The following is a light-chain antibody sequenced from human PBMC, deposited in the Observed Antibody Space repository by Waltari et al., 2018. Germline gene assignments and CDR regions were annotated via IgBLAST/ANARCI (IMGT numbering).Light chain of an antibody. J-gene: IGLJ3*02. CDR1: NSNIGAGYD. CDR3: QSYDTSQSVV. Sequence: QSVLMQPPSVSGAPGQRVTISCSGDNSNIGAGYDVQWYRQLPGTAPKLLIHGNDNRPSEVPERISGSKSGTTASLAITGLQADDEADYYCQSYDTSQSVVFGGGTKLTVL. CDR2: GND. V-gene: IGLV1-40*01.